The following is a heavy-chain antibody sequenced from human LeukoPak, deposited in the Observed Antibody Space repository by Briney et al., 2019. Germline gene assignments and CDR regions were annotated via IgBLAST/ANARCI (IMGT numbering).Heavy chain of an antibody. CDR1: GFTFSSYA. CDR3: ARDGLTTAFDI. J-gene: IGHJ3*02. D-gene: IGHD1-14*01. V-gene: IGHV3-64*01. Sequence: PGGSLRLSCAASGFTFSSYAMHWVRQAPGKGLEYVSAIGSNGGSTYYANSVKGRFTISRDNSKNTLYLQMGSLRAEDMAVYYCARDGLTTAFDIWGQGTMVTVSS. CDR2: IGSNGGST.